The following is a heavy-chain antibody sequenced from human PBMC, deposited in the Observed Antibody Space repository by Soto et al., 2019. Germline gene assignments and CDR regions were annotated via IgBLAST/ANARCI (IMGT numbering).Heavy chain of an antibody. CDR2: IYYSGST. CDR3: ARDNGYYDILTGYYRSSGGAFDI. CDR1: GGSIRSDY. Sequence: SETLSLTCTVSGGSIRSDYWSWIRQPPGKGLEWIGYIYYSGSTNYNPSLKSRVTISVDTSKNQFSLKLSSVTAADTAVYYCARDNGYYDILTGYYRSSGGAFDIWGQGTMVTVS. V-gene: IGHV4-59*01. D-gene: IGHD3-9*01. J-gene: IGHJ3*02.